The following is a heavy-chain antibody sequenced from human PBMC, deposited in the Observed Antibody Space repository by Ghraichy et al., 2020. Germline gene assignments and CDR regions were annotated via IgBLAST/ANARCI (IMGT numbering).Heavy chain of an antibody. CDR2: ISNNGDNT. CDR3: ARSNLPQFMRLGSDI. J-gene: IGHJ3*02. CDR1: GFAFNIYA. V-gene: IGHV3-64D*06. Sequence: GGSLRLSCSASGFAFNIYAMHWVRQAPGKGLEHVSTISNNGDNTYYADSVKGRFTISRDNSKNTLYLQMSSLRTEDTAVYFCARSNLPQFMRLGSDIWGQGTMVTVSS. D-gene: IGHD3-10*01.